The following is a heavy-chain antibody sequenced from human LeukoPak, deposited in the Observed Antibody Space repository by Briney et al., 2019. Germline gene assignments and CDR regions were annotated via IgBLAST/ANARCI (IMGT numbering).Heavy chain of an antibody. CDR2: ISGSGGST. V-gene: IGHV3-23*01. Sequence: GGSLRLSCAGSGFSFSTYIMTWVRQAPGKGLEWVSGISGSGGSTFYADSVKGRFTISRDNSNNTLYLQMNSLRVEDTAVYYCAKSSGWHNASDYWGQGTLVTASS. CDR1: GFSFSTYI. CDR3: AKSSGWHNASDY. J-gene: IGHJ4*02. D-gene: IGHD6-19*01.